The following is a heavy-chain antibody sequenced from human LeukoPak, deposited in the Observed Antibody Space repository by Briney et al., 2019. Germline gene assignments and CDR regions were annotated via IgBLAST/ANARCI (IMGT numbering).Heavy chain of an antibody. CDR1: GFTVSSNY. D-gene: IGHD1-26*01. CDR3: ARDLVGATEHY. Sequence: GGSLRLSCAASGFTVSSNYMSWVRQAPGRGLEWVSVIYSGGSTYYADSVKGRFTISRDNSKNTLYLQMNSLRAEDTAVYYCARDLVGATEHYWGQGTLVTVSS. J-gene: IGHJ4*02. V-gene: IGHV3-53*01. CDR2: IYSGGST.